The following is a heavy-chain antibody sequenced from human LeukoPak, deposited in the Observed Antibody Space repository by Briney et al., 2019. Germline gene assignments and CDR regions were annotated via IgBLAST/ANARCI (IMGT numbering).Heavy chain of an antibody. Sequence: AGGSLRLSCAASGFTFDDYAMHWVRQAPGKGLEWVSGISWNSGSIVYADSVKGRFTISRDNAKNSLYLQMNSLRAEDTALYYCAKNRLGIPGLFDYWGQGTLVTVSS. J-gene: IGHJ4*02. V-gene: IGHV3-9*01. CDR3: AKNRLGIPGLFDY. CDR1: GFTFDDYA. CDR2: ISWNSGSI. D-gene: IGHD1-14*01.